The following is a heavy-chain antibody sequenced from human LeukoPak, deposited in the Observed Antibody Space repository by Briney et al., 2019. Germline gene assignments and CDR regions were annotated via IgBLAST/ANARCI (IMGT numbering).Heavy chain of an antibody. V-gene: IGHV4-31*03. D-gene: IGHD1-26*01. CDR1: GGSISSGGYY. CDR2: IYYSGST. J-gene: IGHJ4*02. Sequence: PSETLSLTCTVSGGSISSGGYYWSWIRQHPGKGLEWIGYIYYSGSTYYNPSLKSRVTISVDTSKNQFSLKLSSVTAADTAVYYCARVRTGSYYIDYWGQGTLVTVSS. CDR3: ARVRTGSYYIDY.